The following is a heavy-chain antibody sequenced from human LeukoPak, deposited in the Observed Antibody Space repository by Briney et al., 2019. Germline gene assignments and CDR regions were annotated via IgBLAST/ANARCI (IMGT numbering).Heavy chain of an antibody. Sequence: GGSLRLSSAASGFTFSDYSMNWVRQAPGKGLEWVSYISSSSSITHYADSVKGRFTISRDNAKNTLYLQMNSLRAEDTAVYYCTRGFRDVWGKGTTVIVSS. CDR1: GFTFSDYS. J-gene: IGHJ6*04. CDR2: ISSSSSIT. V-gene: IGHV3-48*04. CDR3: TRGFRDV.